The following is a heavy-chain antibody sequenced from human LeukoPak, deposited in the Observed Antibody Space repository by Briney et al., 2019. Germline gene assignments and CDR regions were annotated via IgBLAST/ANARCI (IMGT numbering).Heavy chain of an antibody. J-gene: IGHJ5*02. CDR2: IYPGDSYT. D-gene: IGHD2-15*01. CDR3: ARLGLGEDYNWFDP. V-gene: IGHV5-51*01. Sequence: GESLKISCKGSGYSFTSHWIGWVRQMPGKGLEWMGIIYPGDSYTRYSPSFQGQVTISADKSISTAYLQWSSLNASDTATYYCARLGLGEDYNWFDPWGQGTLVTVSS. CDR1: GYSFTSHW.